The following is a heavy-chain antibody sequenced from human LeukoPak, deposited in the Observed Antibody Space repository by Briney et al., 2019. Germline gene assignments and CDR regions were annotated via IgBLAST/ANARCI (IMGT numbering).Heavy chain of an antibody. D-gene: IGHD2-8*01. Sequence: GGPLRLSCVASGFSFNTYGMQWVRQAPGKGLEWVAFIRYDGNDYYYADSVKGRFTISRDNDMNTVYLQMNSLRPADTAVYHCVKPRARCRVNWCYHFEYWAQGTLVTVSS. J-gene: IGHJ4*02. V-gene: IGHV3-30*02. CDR1: GFSFNTYG. CDR3: VKPRARCRVNWCYHFEY. CDR2: IRYDGNDY.